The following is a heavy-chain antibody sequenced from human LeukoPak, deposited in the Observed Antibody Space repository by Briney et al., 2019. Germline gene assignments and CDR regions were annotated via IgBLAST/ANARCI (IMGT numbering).Heavy chain of an antibody. CDR1: GFTFDDYA. V-gene: IGHV3-43*02. Sequence: GGSLRLSCAASGFTFDDYAMHWVRQAPGKGLEWVSFTRGDGGDGGSTYYADSVKGRFTISRDNGKNSLYLQMNSLRTEDTALYYCAKSLYDSNSGFDYWGQGTLVTVSS. J-gene: IGHJ4*02. CDR3: AKSLYDSNSGFDY. CDR2: TRGDGGDGGST. D-gene: IGHD3-22*01.